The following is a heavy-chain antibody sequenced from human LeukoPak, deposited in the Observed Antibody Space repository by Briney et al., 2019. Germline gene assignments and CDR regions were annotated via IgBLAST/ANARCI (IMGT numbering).Heavy chain of an antibody. D-gene: IGHD3-10*01. V-gene: IGHV5-51*01. Sequence: GESLKISCKGSGYSFTSYWIGWVRQMPGKGLEWMGIIYPGDSDTRYSPSFQGQVTISADKSISTVYLQWSSLKASDTAMYYCAKTLPQYYYGSGSYDAFDIWGQGAMVTVSS. CDR1: GYSFTSYW. CDR3: AKTLPQYYYGSGSYDAFDI. CDR2: IYPGDSDT. J-gene: IGHJ3*02.